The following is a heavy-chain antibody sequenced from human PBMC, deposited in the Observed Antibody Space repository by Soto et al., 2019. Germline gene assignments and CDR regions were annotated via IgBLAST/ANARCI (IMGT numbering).Heavy chain of an antibody. J-gene: IGHJ5*02. D-gene: IGHD1-1*01. CDR2: INPSGGST. CDR1: GYTFTSYY. CDR3: ARALGTTRTTVVGYWFDP. V-gene: IGHV1-46*03. Sequence: QVQLVQSGAEVKKPEASVKVSCKASGYTFTSYYMHWVRQAPGQGLEWMGIINPSGGSTSYAQKFHGRVTMTRDTSTSTVSMELSSLRSEDTAVFYCARALGTTRTTVVGYWFDPWGQGTLVTVSS.